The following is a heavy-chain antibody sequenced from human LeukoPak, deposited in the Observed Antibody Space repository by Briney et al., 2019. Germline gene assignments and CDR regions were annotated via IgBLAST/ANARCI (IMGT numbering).Heavy chain of an antibody. D-gene: IGHD3-22*01. J-gene: IGHJ4*02. CDR2: IYPGDSDT. V-gene: IGHV5-51*01. CDR1: GYSFTSYW. CDR3: ARRYYYDSSGKYYFDY. Sequence: GESLKIPCKGSGYSFTSYWIGWVRQMPGKGLEWMGIIYPGDSDTRYSPSFQGQVTISADKSISTAYLQWSSLKASDTAMYYCARRYYYDSSGKYYFDYWGQGTLVTVSS.